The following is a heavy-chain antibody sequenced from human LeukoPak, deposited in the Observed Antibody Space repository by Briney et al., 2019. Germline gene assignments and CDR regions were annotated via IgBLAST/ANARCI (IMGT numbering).Heavy chain of an antibody. V-gene: IGHV3-23*01. CDR2: ISGSGGST. Sequence: GGSLRLSCAASGFTFSSYAMSWVRQAPGKGLEWVSAISGSGGSTYYADSVKGRFTISRDNSKNTLYLQMNSLRAEDTAVYYCACMPNSSPSVYYFDYWGQGTLVTVPS. CDR1: GFTFSSYA. CDR3: ACMPNSSPSVYYFDY. D-gene: IGHD6-13*01. J-gene: IGHJ4*02.